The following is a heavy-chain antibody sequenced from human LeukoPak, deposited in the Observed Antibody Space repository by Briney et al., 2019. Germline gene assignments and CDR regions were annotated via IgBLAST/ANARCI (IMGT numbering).Heavy chain of an antibody. CDR3: ARGPRLSWFDP. CDR1: GYTFTSNV. V-gene: IGHV1-8*01. J-gene: IGHJ5*02. D-gene: IGHD2-8*01. CDR2: MNPNSGNT. Sequence: ASVKVSGKAAGYTFTSNVINGLRQATGQGLEWMRWMNPNSGNTGYAQKFQGRVTLTRDTSITTAYMELSSLRSEDTAVYYCARGPRLSWFDPWGQGTLVTVSS.